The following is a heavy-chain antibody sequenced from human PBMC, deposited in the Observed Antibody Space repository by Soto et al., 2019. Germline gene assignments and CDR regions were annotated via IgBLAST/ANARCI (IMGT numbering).Heavy chain of an antibody. Sequence: GGSLRLSCAASGFTFSRYAMHWVRQAPGKGLEYVSAISANGGSTHYADSVKGRFTISRDNSKNTLYLLMGSLRTEDMAVYYCARSVMIGYGMDVWGQGTTVTVS. CDR2: ISANGGST. CDR3: ARSVMIGYGMDV. V-gene: IGHV3-64*02. J-gene: IGHJ6*02. D-gene: IGHD3-16*01. CDR1: GFTFSRYA.